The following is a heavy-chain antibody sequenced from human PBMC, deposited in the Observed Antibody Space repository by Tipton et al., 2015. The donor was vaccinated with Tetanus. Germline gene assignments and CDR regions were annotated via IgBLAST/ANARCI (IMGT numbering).Heavy chain of an antibody. D-gene: IGHD2-21*01. Sequence: LVKPSETLSLSCTVSGGSTHDFYWSWIRQSAGKGLEWIGRIYGGGSTNYNPSLKSRVTISLDTSKNQISLKLTSVSAADTAVYYCARLTGHSMDVVDYYYFGMDVWGQGTKVTASS. CDR2: IYGGGST. V-gene: IGHV4-4*07. CDR3: ARLTGHSMDVVDYYYFGMDV. J-gene: IGHJ6*02. CDR1: GGSTHDFY.